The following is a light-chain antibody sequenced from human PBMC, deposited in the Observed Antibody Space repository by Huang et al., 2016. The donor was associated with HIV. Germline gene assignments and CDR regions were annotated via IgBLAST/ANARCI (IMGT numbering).Light chain of an antibody. CDR2: RAS. CDR1: QSVSTY. Sequence: EIRMTQSPATLSVSPGERATLSCRASQSVSTYLAWYMQTSGQAPRLLIYRASTRAADVPVMLSGSGSGTDFTLTIANLQSEDFAVYFCQQYDHWPVTFGQGTKVEI. CDR3: QQYDHWPVT. J-gene: IGKJ1*01. V-gene: IGKV3-15*01.